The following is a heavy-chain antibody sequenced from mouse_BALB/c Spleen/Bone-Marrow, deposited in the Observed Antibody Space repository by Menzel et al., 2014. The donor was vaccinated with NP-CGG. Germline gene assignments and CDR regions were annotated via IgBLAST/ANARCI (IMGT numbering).Heavy chain of an antibody. CDR2: IWPGGST. CDR3: ARERGGDYGYAMDY. Sequence: QVQLKESGPGLVAPSQSLSITCTVFGFSLTSYGVHWVRQSPGKGLEWLGVIWPGGSTNYNSALMSRLTISKDNSKSQVFLKKNRLQTDETATYYCARERGGDYGYAMDYWGQGTSVTVSS. CDR1: GFSLTSYG. D-gene: IGHD2-13*01. J-gene: IGHJ4*01. V-gene: IGHV2-9*02.